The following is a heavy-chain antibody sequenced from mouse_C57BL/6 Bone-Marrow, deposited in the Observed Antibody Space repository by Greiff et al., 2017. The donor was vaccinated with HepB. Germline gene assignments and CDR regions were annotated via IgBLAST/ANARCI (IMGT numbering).Heavy chain of an antibody. Sequence: VQLQQSGPELVKPGASVKISCKASGYAFSSSWMNWVKQRPGKGLEWIGRIYPGDGDTNYNGKFKGKATLTADKSSSTAYMQLSSLTSEDSAVYFCAILTAQAPWFAYWGQGTLVTVSA. CDR1: GYAFSSSW. V-gene: IGHV1-82*01. J-gene: IGHJ3*01. CDR3: AILTAQAPWFAY. D-gene: IGHD3-2*02. CDR2: IYPGDGDT.